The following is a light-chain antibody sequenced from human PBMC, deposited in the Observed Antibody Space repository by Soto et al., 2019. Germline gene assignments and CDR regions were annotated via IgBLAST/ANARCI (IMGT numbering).Light chain of an antibody. CDR2: DAS. J-gene: IGKJ2*01. CDR1: QSVSSY. CDR3: QQRSNWPFMYT. Sequence: EIVLTQSPAPLSLSPGERATLPCRASQSVSSYLAWYQQKPGQAPRLLIYDASNRATGIPARFSGSGSGTDFTLTISSLEPEDFAVYYCQQRSNWPFMYTFGQGTKLEIK. V-gene: IGKV3-11*01.